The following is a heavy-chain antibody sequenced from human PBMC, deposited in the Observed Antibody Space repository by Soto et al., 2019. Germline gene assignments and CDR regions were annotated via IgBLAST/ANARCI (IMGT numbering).Heavy chain of an antibody. V-gene: IGHV3-23*01. J-gene: IGHJ3*02. D-gene: IGHD2-21*01. CDR3: AKDRVNHNSVWDPFDI. CDR2: MGGANGDT. Sequence: EVQMLESGGGLVQPGGSLRLSCAASGFIFSNYAMSWVRQAPGKGLEWVAGMGGANGDTYYADSVRGRFDISRDNSQSTLFLQMNSLRAEDTAVYYCAKDRVNHNSVWDPFDIWGQGTMVTVSS. CDR1: GFIFSNYA.